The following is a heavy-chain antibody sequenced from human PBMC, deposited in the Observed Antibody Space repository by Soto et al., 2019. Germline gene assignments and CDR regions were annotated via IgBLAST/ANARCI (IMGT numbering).Heavy chain of an antibody. J-gene: IGHJ6*02. CDR2: IYKSATT. CDR3: ARVDILTVYGCMDV. Sequence: PSETLSLTCSVSGDSISNLDYFCAWIRQPPGQALEYIGYIYKSATTYYNPSFESRVAISVDTSKSQFSLNVTSVTAADTAVYFCARVDILTVYGCMDVWGQGTTVTVSS. V-gene: IGHV4-30-4*01. CDR1: GDSISNLDYF. D-gene: IGHD3-9*01.